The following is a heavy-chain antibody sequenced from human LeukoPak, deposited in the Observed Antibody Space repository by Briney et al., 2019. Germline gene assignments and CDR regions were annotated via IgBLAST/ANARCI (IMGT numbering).Heavy chain of an antibody. Sequence: GGSLRLSCAASGFTFSSYGMNWVRQAPGKGLEWVSYIGSSSSPIYYADSVKGRFTISRDNAQNSVYLQMNSLRDEDTALYYCASGRYYSFDNWGQGTLVTVSS. J-gene: IGHJ4*02. V-gene: IGHV3-48*02. CDR3: ASGRYYSFDN. CDR2: IGSSSSPI. CDR1: GFTFSSYG. D-gene: IGHD1-26*01.